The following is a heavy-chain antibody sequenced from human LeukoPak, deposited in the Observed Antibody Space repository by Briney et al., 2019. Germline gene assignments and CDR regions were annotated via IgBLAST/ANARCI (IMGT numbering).Heavy chain of an antibody. V-gene: IGHV3-73*01. J-gene: IGHJ4*02. CDR2: IRSKANSYAT. CDR3: TSFKFFGGFDY. CDR1: GFTFGGSA. Sequence: PGGSLRLSCAASGFTFGGSAMHWVRQASGKGLEWVGRIRSKANSYATAYAASVKGRFTISRDDSKNTAYLQMNSLKTEDTAVYYCTSFKFFGGFDYWGQGTLVTVSS. D-gene: IGHD2-15*01.